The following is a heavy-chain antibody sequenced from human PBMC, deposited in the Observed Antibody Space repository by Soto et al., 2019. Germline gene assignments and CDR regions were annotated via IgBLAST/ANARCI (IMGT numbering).Heavy chain of an antibody. CDR2: TSWHGVAM. V-gene: IGHV3-9*01. D-gene: IGHD1-1*01. J-gene: IGHJ6*03. CDR3: AKSFVAIRHLYQYMEV. CDR1: GFTCRDYA. Sequence: EVQLVESGGGLVQPGRSLRLSCAASGFTCRDYAMHWVRQAPGRCLECVSGTSWHGVAMGYADSVRCRFTISRDDAKNSLFLQMNSLRPEDTALYYCAKSFVAIRHLYQYMEVWGKGTTVTVSS.